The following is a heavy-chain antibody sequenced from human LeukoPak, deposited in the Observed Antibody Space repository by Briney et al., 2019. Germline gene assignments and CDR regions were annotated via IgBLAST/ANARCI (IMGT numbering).Heavy chain of an antibody. D-gene: IGHD6-19*01. Sequence: ASVKDSCKASGYSFTSYEINWVRQATGQGLEWMGWMNPDSGNTGYAQKFQGRVTMTRNTSISTAYMELSSLRSEDTAVYYCARGGSGLPLDYWGQGTLVTVSS. CDR3: ARGGSGLPLDY. CDR1: GYSFTSYE. V-gene: IGHV1-8*01. J-gene: IGHJ4*02. CDR2: MNPDSGNT.